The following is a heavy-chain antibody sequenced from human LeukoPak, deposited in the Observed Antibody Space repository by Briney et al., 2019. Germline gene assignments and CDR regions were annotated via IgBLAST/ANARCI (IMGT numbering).Heavy chain of an antibody. J-gene: IGHJ3*02. D-gene: IGHD2-21*01. CDR2: ISSSSSYI. CDR3: ARGLQSYCGGDCYTDAFDI. Sequence: GGSLRLSCAASGFTFSSYSMNWVRQAPGKGLEWVSSISSSSSYIYYADSVKGRFTISRDNAKNSLYLQMNSLRAEDTAVYYCARGLQSYCGGDCYTDAFDIWGQGTMVTVSS. CDR1: GFTFSSYS. V-gene: IGHV3-21*01.